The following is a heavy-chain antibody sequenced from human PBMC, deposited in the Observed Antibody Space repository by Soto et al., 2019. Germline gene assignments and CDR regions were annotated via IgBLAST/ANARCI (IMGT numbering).Heavy chain of an antibody. J-gene: IGHJ6*01. CDR1: GYTFTSYG. V-gene: IGHV1-18*01. Sequence: ASVKVSCKASGYTFTSYGISWVRQAPGQGLEWMGWISAYNGNTNYAQKLQGRVTMTTDTSTSTAYMELRSLRSDDTAVYYCARDQKDRSSSVSEDYYYGMDVWGQGTTVTVSS. D-gene: IGHD6-13*01. CDR3: ARDQKDRSSSVSEDYYYGMDV. CDR2: ISAYNGNT.